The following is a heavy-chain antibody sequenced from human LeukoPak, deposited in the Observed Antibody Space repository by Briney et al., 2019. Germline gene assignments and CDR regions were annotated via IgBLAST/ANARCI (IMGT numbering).Heavy chain of an antibody. Sequence: ASVKVSCKASGGTFSSYAISWVRQAPGQGLEWMGGIIPIFGTANYAQKFQGRVTITTDESTSTAYMELSSLRSEDTAVYYCATFPRIAAAGPLYYMDVWGKGTSVTVSS. V-gene: IGHV1-69*05. CDR2: IIPIFGTA. J-gene: IGHJ6*03. CDR3: ATFPRIAAAGPLYYMDV. CDR1: GGTFSSYA. D-gene: IGHD6-13*01.